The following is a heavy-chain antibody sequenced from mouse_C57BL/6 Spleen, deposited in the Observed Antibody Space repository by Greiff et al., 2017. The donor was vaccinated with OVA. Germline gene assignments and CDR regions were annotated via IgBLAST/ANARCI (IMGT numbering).Heavy chain of an antibody. V-gene: IGHV1-55*01. CDR2: IYPGSGST. J-gene: IGHJ3*01. CDR3: ARYYYGSSYGAWFAY. CDR1: GYTFTSYW. D-gene: IGHD1-1*01. Sequence: QVQLQQSGAELVKPGASVKMSCKASGYTFTSYWITWVKQRPGQGLEWIGDIYPGSGSTNYNEKFKSKATLTVDTSSSTAYMQLSSLTSEDSAVYYCARYYYGSSYGAWFAYWGQGTLVTVSA.